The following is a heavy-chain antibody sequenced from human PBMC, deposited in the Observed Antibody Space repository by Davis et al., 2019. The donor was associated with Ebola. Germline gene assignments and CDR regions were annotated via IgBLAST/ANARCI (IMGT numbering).Heavy chain of an antibody. D-gene: IGHD1-1*01. V-gene: IGHV1-18*01. CDR3: ARAQFPTTSDH. CDR2: ISAYNGNT. CDR1: GYTFTSYG. Sequence: ASVKVSCKASGYTFTSYGISWVRQAPGQGLEWMGRISAYNGNTNYAQKLQGRVTMTTDTSTSTAYMGLRSLRSDDTAVYYCARAQFPTTSDHWGQGTLVTVSS. J-gene: IGHJ4*02.